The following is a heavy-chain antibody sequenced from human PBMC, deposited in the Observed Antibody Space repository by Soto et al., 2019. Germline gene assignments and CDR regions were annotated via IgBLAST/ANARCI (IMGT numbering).Heavy chain of an antibody. CDR3: AISGNSRVYFDL. CDR2: IVRLFGTA. Sequence: QVQLVQSGAEVKKPGSSVKVSCKASGVTLNNFAVSWVRQAPGQGLEWMGGIVRLFGTANYAQKFQGRVTITSDESTRTAYMELRNLRSEDTAIYYCAISGNSRVYFDLWGRGTLVTVSS. V-gene: IGHV1-69*01. CDR1: GVTLNNFA. J-gene: IGHJ2*01. D-gene: IGHD1-26*01.